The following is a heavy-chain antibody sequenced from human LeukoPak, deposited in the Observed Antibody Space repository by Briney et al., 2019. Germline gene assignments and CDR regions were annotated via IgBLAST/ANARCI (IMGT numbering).Heavy chain of an antibody. CDR1: GFIFSSYP. J-gene: IGHJ4*02. V-gene: IGHV3-23*01. CDR3: ANGVSY. Sequence: HTGGSLRLSCAASGFIFSSYPMSWVRQAPGKGLEWVSALTGSDSRTYYADSVKGRFTISRENSKKTLYLQMNSLRADDTAVYYCANGVSYWGQGTLVTVSS. D-gene: IGHD3-16*01. CDR2: LTGSDSRT.